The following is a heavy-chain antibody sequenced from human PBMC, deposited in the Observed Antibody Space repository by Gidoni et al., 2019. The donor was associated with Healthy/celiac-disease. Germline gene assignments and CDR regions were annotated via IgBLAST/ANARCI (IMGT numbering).Heavy chain of an antibody. CDR1: GFTFSSYG. CDR2: IWYDGSNK. CDR3: ARDGPGYYDILTGPDY. J-gene: IGHJ4*02. D-gene: IGHD3-9*01. V-gene: IGHV3-33*01. Sequence: QVQLVESGGGVVQPGRSLRPSCAASGFTFSSYGMDWVRQAPGKGLEWVAVIWYDGSNKYYADSVKGRFTISRDNSKNTLYLQMNSLRAEDTAVYYCARDGPGYYDILTGPDYWGQGTLVTVSS.